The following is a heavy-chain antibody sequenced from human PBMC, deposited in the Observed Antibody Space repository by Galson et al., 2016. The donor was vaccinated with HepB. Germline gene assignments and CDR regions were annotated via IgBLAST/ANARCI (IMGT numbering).Heavy chain of an antibody. CDR2: ISSSGSTI. J-gene: IGHJ6*02. V-gene: IGHV3-48*03. Sequence: SLRLSCAASGFTLNIYTMYWVRQAPGKGLEWVSYISSSGSTINYADSVKGRFTISRDNAKNSLYLQMNSLRAEDTAVYYCARDRSSWRLYYYYGMDVWGQGTTVTVSS. CDR3: ARDRSSWRLYYYYGMDV. CDR1: GFTLNIYT. D-gene: IGHD6-13*01.